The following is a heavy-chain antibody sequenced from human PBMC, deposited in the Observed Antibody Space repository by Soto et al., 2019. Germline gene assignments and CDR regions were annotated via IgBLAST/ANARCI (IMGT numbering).Heavy chain of an antibody. V-gene: IGHV3-33*01. CDR3: VLFGELFIEPGFVYGMDV. CDR1: GFTFSSYG. J-gene: IGHJ6*02. Sequence: QVQLVESGGGVVQPGRSLRLSCAASGFTFSSYGMHWVRQAPGKGLEWVAVIWYDGSNKYYADSVKGRFTISRDNSKNTLYLQMNSLRAEDTAVYYCVLFGELFIEPGFVYGMDVWGQGTTVTVSS. D-gene: IGHD3-10*02. CDR2: IWYDGSNK.